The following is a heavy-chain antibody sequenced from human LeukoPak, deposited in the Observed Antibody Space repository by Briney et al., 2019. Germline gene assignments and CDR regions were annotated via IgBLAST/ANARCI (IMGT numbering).Heavy chain of an antibody. CDR3: AKRGVVIRGPLVIGYHQEAYHYDF. Sequence: GGSLRLSCAASGFTFSSYAMSWVRQAPGKGLEWVSAISGSGGSTYYADSVKGRFTISRDNSKNTLYLQMNSLRAEDTAVYFCAKRGVVIRGPLVIGYHQEAYHYDFWGQGVLVTVSS. D-gene: IGHD3-10*01. CDR1: GFTFSSYA. CDR2: ISGSGGST. V-gene: IGHV3-23*01. J-gene: IGHJ4*02.